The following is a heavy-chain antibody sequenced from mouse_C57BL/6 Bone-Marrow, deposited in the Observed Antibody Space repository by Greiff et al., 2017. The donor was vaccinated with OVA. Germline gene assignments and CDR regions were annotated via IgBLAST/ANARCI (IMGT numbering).Heavy chain of an antibody. J-gene: IGHJ3*01. V-gene: IGHV1-15*01. Sequence: VQLVESGAELVRPGASVTLSCKASGYTFTDYEMHWVKQTPVHGLEWIGAIDPETGGTAYNQKFKGKAILTADKSSSTAYMELRSLTSEDSAVYYCTVQLRLPWFAYWGQGTLVTVSA. D-gene: IGHD3-2*02. CDR2: IDPETGGT. CDR1: GYTFTDYE. CDR3: TVQLRLPWFAY.